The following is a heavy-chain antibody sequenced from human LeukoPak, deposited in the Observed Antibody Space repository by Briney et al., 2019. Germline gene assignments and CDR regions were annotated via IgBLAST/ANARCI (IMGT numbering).Heavy chain of an antibody. CDR1: GFTFSSYS. CDR3: ARESVTAYYYYGMDV. CDR2: ISSSSSYI. V-gene: IGHV3-21*01. Sequence: PGGSLRLSCAASGFTFSSYSMNWVRQAPGKGLEWVSSISSSSSYIYYADSVKGRFTISRDNAKNSLYLQMNSLRAEDTAVYYCARESVTAYYYYGMDVWGQGTTVTVPS. D-gene: IGHD1-14*01. J-gene: IGHJ6*02.